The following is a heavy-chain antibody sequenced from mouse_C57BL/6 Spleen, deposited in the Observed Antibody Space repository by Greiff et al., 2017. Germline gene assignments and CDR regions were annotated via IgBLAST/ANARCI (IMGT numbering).Heavy chain of an antibody. Sequence: VKLMESGAELVRPGASVTLSCKASGYTFTDYEMHWVKQTPVHGLEWIGAIDPETGGTAYNQKFKGKAILTADKSSSTAYLELRSLTSEDSAVYYCTRGGLYGSSYFDYWGQGTTLTVSS. D-gene: IGHD1-1*01. CDR1: GYTFTDYE. J-gene: IGHJ2*01. CDR2: IDPETGGT. CDR3: TRGGLYGSSYFDY. V-gene: IGHV1-15*01.